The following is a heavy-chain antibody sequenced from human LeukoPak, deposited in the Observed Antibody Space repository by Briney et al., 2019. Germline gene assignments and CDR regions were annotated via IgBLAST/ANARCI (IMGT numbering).Heavy chain of an antibody. J-gene: IGHJ3*02. CDR2: IYPGDSDT. CDR1: GYSFTGHW. Sequence: PGESLKISCEAFGYSFTGHWIGWVRQMPGRGLEFMGTIYPGDSDTRYSPSFEGRVTISVDKSTNTAYLQWSGLKASDTAMYYCARYGKSGTYSHGFDIWGQGTVVFVSS. D-gene: IGHD3-10*01. V-gene: IGHV5-51*01. CDR3: ARYGKSGTYSHGFDI.